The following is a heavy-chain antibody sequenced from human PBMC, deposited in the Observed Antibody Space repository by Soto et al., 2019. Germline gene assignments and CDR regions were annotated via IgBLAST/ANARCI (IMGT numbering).Heavy chain of an antibody. Sequence: QVQLVQSGAEVKKPGASVKVSCKASGYTFKNCFIHWVRQAPGQSLEWMGWINTDNDDTEYSEKFQGRVAITTDTSASTAYMDLSSLTSEDTAVYYCARDWGSRGAVDYWGQGTLVIVSS. D-gene: IGHD2-15*01. CDR2: INTDNDDT. CDR3: ARDWGSRGAVDY. CDR1: GYTFKNCF. J-gene: IGHJ4*02. V-gene: IGHV1-3*04.